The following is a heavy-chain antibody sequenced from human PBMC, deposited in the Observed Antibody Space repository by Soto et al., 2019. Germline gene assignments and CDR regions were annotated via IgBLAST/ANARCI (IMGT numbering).Heavy chain of an antibody. Sequence: SETLSLTCTVSGGSISSSSYYWGWIRQPPGKGLEWIGSIYYSGSTYYNPSLKSRVTISVDTSKNQFSLKLSSVTAADTAVYYCARGNPVDAFDIWGQGTMVTVSS. CDR1: GGSISSSSYY. V-gene: IGHV4-39*01. CDR2: IYYSGST. CDR3: ARGNPVDAFDI. J-gene: IGHJ3*02.